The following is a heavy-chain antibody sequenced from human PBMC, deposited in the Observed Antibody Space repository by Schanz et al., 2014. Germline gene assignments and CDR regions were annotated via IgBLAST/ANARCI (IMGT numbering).Heavy chain of an antibody. CDR1: GYTFSSHG. V-gene: IGHV1-3*04. CDR2: INTGSGDT. D-gene: IGHD2-21*01. J-gene: IGHJ3*02. CDR3: ARDLPYCDGGKCYSDGFDI. Sequence: QVQVVQSGAELKKPGASVKVSCKASGYTFSSHGIHWLRQAPGQSLEWMGWINTGSGDTKYSQNFQGRVTITRDTSASTAYMELSSLRSEDTAVYYCARDLPYCDGGKCYSDGFDIWGQGTLVTISS.